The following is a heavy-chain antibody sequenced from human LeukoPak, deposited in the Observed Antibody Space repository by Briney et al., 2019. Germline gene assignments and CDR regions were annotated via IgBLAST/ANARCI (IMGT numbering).Heavy chain of an antibody. CDR1: GFTFSSYT. CDR3: ARVPHIVGAAQLDY. CDR2: ISSSTSYI. D-gene: IGHD1-26*01. Sequence: GGSLRLSCAASGFTFSSYTMNWVRQAPGKGLEWVSSISSSTSYIYYADSVKGRFTISRDNSKNTLYLQMNSLRAEDTAVYYCARVPHIVGAAQLDYWGQGTLVTVSS. J-gene: IGHJ4*02. V-gene: IGHV3-21*01.